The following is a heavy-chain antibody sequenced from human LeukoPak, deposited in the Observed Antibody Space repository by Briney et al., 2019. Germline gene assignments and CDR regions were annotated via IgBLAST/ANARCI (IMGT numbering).Heavy chain of an antibody. CDR3: ATATGGPGIAAAAPMDV. J-gene: IGHJ6*03. Sequence: ASVKVSCKASGYTFTGYYMHWVRQAPGQGLEWMGWINPNSGGTNYAQKFQGRVTMTRDTSTSTAYMELSRLRSDDTAVYYCATATGGPGIAAAAPMDVWGKGTTVTVSS. CDR1: GYTFTGYY. CDR2: INPNSGGT. D-gene: IGHD6-13*01. V-gene: IGHV1-2*02.